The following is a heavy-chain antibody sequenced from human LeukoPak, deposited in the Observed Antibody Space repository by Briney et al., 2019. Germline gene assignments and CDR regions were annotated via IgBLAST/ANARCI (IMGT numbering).Heavy chain of an antibody. D-gene: IGHD6-13*01. CDR3: ARPTIAAAGNFEY. V-gene: IGHV3-11*03. J-gene: IGHJ4*02. CDR2: ISSFSNFR. CDR1: GFTFSDYY. Sequence: GGSLGLSCAASGFTFSDYYMSWIRQAPGKGLEWVSHISSFSNFRSYADSVKGRFTISRDNAKNSLYLQVNSLRAEDAAVYYCARPTIAAAGNFEYWGQGTLVTVSS.